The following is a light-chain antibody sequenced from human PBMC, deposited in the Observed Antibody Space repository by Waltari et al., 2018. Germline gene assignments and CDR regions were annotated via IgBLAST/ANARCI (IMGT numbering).Light chain of an antibody. V-gene: IGLV2-23*01. CDR3: SSYAGSVV. CDR2: GGN. CDR1: SSDIGCYNV. Sequence: QSALTQPASVSGSRGQSITISCTGSSSDIGCYNVVSWYQQHPGKAPKRLIYGGNNRPSGVSTRFSGSKSGNTASLTISGLQAEDEADYYCSSYAGSVVFGGGTKLTVL. J-gene: IGLJ3*02.